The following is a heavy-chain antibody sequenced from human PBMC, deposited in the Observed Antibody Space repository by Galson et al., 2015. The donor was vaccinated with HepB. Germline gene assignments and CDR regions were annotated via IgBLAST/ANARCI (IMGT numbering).Heavy chain of an antibody. J-gene: IGHJ5*02. CDR2: IIPILGIA. CDR1: GGTFSSYT. Sequence: SVKVSCKASGGTFSSYTISWVRQAPGQGLEWMGRIIPILGIANYAQKFQGRVTITADKSTSTAYMELSSLRSEDTAVYYCAREGGEYNYYDSSGPAWFDPWGQGTLVTVSS. V-gene: IGHV1-69*04. D-gene: IGHD3-22*01. CDR3: AREGGEYNYYDSSGPAWFDP.